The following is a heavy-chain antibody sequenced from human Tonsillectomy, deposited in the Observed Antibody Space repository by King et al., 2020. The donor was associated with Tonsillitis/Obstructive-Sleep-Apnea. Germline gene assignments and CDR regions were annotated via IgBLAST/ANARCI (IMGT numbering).Heavy chain of an antibody. J-gene: IGHJ3*01. V-gene: IGHV3-30*04. CDR2: ISYDGSNK. CDR1: GLTFSGYA. D-gene: IGHD3-10*01. CDR3: PPPYYYGSGTDAFDV. Sequence: VQLVESGGGVVQPGRSLRLSCAASGLTFSGYAMHWVRQAPGKGLEWVAVISYDGSNKYYADSVKGRFTISRDNSKNTLYLQMNSLRAEDTAVYYCPPPYYYGSGTDAFDVWGQGTMVTVSS.